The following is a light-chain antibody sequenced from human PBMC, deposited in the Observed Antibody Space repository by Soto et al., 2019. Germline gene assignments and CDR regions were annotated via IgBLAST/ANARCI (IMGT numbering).Light chain of an antibody. CDR2: AAS. Sequence: AIRMTQSPSSFSASTGDRVTITCRASQGISSYLAWYQQKPGKAPKLLIYAASTLQSGVPSRFSGSGSGTDFTLTISCLQSEDFAIYYCQQYHSYPWTFGQGTKVEIK. CDR1: QGISSY. J-gene: IGKJ1*01. V-gene: IGKV1-8*01. CDR3: QQYHSYPWT.